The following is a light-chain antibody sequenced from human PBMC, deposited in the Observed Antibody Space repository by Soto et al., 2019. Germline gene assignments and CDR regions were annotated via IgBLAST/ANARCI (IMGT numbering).Light chain of an antibody. V-gene: IGKV1-27*01. CDR3: QKYNSSPLT. Sequence: DIQMTQSPSSLSASIGDRVTITCRASQGISNYLAWYQQNPGKVPNLLIFAASTLESGVPSRFSGSGSGTDFTLTISSLQPEDVGTYFCQKYNSSPLTFGGGTKVEIK. CDR1: QGISNY. CDR2: AAS. J-gene: IGKJ4*01.